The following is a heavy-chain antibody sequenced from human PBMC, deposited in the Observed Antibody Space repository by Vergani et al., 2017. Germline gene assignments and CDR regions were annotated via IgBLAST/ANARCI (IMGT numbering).Heavy chain of an antibody. J-gene: IGHJ6*02. CDR2: IYTSGST. CDR1: GGSISSGSYY. Sequence: QVQLQESGPGLVKPSQNLSLTCTVSGGSISSGSYYWSWIRQPAGKGLEWIGRIYTSGSTNYNPSLKSRVTISVDTSKNQFSLKLSSVTAADTAVYYCARDRFYDFWSGPPGGMDVWGQGTTVTVSS. CDR3: ARDRFYDFWSGPPGGMDV. V-gene: IGHV4-61*02. D-gene: IGHD3-3*01.